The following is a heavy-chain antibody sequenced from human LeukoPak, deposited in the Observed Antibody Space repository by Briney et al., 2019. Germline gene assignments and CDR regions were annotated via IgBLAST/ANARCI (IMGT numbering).Heavy chain of an antibody. V-gene: IGHV3-74*01. CDR2: INSDGSST. Sequence: GRSLRLSCAASGFTFDDYAMHWVRQAPGKGLVWVSRINSDGSSTSYADSVKGRFTISRDNAKNTLYLQMNSLRAEDTAVYYCARDGNYYDSSGYYSYWGQGTLVTVSS. CDR3: ARDGNYYDSSGYYSY. D-gene: IGHD3-22*01. J-gene: IGHJ4*02. CDR1: GFTFDDYA.